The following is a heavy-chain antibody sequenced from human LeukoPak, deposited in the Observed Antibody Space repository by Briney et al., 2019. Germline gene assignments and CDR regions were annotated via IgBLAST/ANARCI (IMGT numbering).Heavy chain of an antibody. D-gene: IGHD4-17*01. CDR1: GGSFSSYY. CDR3: ARSGDYGEDSSVEYSFDY. V-gene: IGHV4-34*01. J-gene: IGHJ4*02. Sequence: PSETLSLTCAVYGGSFSSYYWSWIRQPPGKGLEWIGEINHSGSTNYNPSLKSRVTISVDTSKNQFSLKLSSVTVADTAVYYCARSGDYGEDSSVEYSFDYWGQGTLVTVSS. CDR2: INHSGST.